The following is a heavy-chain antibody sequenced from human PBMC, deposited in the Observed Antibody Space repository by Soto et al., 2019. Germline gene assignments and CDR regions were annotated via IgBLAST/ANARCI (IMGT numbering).Heavy chain of an antibody. CDR1: GYTFTSYG. Sequence: GASVKVSCKASGYTFTSYGISWVRQAPGQGLEWMGWISAYNGNTNYAQKLQGRVTMTTDTSTSTAYMELRSLRSDDTAVYYCARDSGRYIAVAVQDYWGQGTLVTVSS. D-gene: IGHD6-19*01. CDR3: ARDSGRYIAVAVQDY. CDR2: ISAYNGNT. V-gene: IGHV1-18*01. J-gene: IGHJ4*02.